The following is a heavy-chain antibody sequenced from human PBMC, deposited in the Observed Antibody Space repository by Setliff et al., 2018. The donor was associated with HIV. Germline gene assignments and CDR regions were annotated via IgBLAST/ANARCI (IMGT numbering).Heavy chain of an antibody. D-gene: IGHD3-22*01. CDR2: IYYSGRTSHSGST. Sequence: SETLSLTCTVSGDSITSGGYSWTWIRQPPGKALEWVGYIYYSGRTSHSGSTYYNPSVASRITISGDTSKNQFSLKLTSLTAADTAIYYCARENGWLFGWFDPWGRGTLVTVSS. V-gene: IGHV4-30-4*08. CDR1: GDSITSGGYS. CDR3: ARENGWLFGWFDP. J-gene: IGHJ5*02.